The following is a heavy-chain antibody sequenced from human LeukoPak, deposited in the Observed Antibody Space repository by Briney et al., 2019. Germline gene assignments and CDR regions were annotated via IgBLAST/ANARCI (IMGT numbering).Heavy chain of an antibody. J-gene: IGHJ3*02. CDR3: AKDGFIGGYSNDAFDI. Sequence: GGSLRLSCAASGFTFSNYAMSWVRQAPGKGLEWVSIITGSDGSTYYAASVKGRFTISRDNSKNTLYLQMNSLRAEDTAVYYCAKDGFIGGYSNDAFDIWGQGTMVTVSS. V-gene: IGHV3-23*01. CDR2: ITGSDGST. CDR1: GFTFSNYA. D-gene: IGHD5-12*01.